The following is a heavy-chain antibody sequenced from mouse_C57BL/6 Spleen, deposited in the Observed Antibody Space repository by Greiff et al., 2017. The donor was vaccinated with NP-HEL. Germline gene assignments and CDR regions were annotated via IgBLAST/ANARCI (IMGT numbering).Heavy chain of an antibody. V-gene: IGHV5-4*01. D-gene: IGHD2-4*01. J-gene: IGHJ3*01. CDR1: GFTFSSYA. CDR3: ARDHDDYDDPFAY. CDR2: ISDGGSYT. Sequence: EVQLQQSGGGLVKPGGSLKLSCAASGFTFSSYAMSWVRQTPEKRLEWVATISDGGSYTYYPDNVKGRFTISRDNAKNNLYLQMSHLKSEDTAMYYCARDHDDYDDPFAYWGQGTLVTVSA.